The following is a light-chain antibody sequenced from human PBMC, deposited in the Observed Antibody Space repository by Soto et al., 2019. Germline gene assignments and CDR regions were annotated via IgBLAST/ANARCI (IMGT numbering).Light chain of an antibody. CDR3: MQPLQTPRT. CDR2: LGS. CDR1: QSLLHSNGYNS. V-gene: IGKV2-28*01. J-gene: IGKJ1*01. Sequence: DIVMTQSPLSLPVTPGEPASISCRSSQSLLHSNGYNSLDWYLQKPGQSPHLLIYLGSNRSSGVPDRFSGSGSGTDFTLKISRVEAEDVGVYYCMQPLQTPRTFGQGTKVEIK.